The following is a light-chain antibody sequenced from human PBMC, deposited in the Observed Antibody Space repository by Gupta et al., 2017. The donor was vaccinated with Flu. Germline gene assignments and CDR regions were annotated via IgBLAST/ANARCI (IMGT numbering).Light chain of an antibody. V-gene: IGLV3-1*01. CDR2: QYN. CDR3: QAWDSSTVV. Sequence: SYELSQPPSVSVSPGQTASITCSGDKLGDKYACWYQQKSGQSPVLVIYQYNKRPSGIPERFSGSNSGNTATLTISGTQAMDEADYYCQAWDSSTVVFGGGTKLTVL. CDR1: KLGDKY. J-gene: IGLJ2*01.